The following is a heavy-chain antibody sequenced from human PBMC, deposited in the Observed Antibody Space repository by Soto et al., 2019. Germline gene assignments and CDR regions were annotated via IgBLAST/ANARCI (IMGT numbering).Heavy chain of an antibody. CDR3: GRYSYVYYFDY. CDR2: IYSGGST. J-gene: IGHJ4*02. D-gene: IGHD5-18*01. CDR1: GFTVSSNY. V-gene: IGHV3-53*01. Sequence: PGGSLRLSCAASGFTVSSNYMSWVRQAPGKGLEWVSVIYSGGSTYYADSVKGRFTISRDNSKNTLYLQMNSLRAEDTAVYYCGRYSYVYYFDYWGQGTLVTVSS.